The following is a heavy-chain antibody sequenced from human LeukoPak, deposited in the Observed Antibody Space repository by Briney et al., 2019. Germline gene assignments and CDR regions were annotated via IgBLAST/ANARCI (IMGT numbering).Heavy chain of an antibody. D-gene: IGHD3-22*01. V-gene: IGHV3-21*01. J-gene: IGHJ4*02. Sequence: GGSLRLSCAASGFTLSSYSMNWVRQAPGKGLEWVSSISSSSSYIYYADSVKGRFTISRDNAKNSLYLQMNSLRAEDTAVYYCARANYYDSSGYYSAKEYYFDYWGQGTLVTVSS. CDR2: ISSSSSYI. CDR1: GFTLSSYS. CDR3: ARANYYDSSGYYSAKEYYFDY.